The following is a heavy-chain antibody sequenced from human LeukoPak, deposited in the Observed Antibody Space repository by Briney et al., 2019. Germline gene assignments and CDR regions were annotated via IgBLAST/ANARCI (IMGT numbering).Heavy chain of an antibody. J-gene: IGHJ3*02. Sequence: SQTLSLTCTVSGGSISSGDYYWSWIRQPPGKGLEWIGYIYYSGSTYYDPSLKSRVTISVDTSKNRFSLKLSSVTAADTAVYYCATHSSGYDSGNDAFDIWGQGTMVTVSS. CDR1: GGSISSGDYY. CDR3: ATHSSGYDSGNDAFDI. V-gene: IGHV4-30-4*08. CDR2: IYYSGST. D-gene: IGHD3-22*01.